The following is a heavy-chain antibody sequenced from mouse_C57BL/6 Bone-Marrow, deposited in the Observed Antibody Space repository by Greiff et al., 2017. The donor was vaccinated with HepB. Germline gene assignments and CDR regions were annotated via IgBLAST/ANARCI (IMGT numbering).Heavy chain of an antibody. D-gene: IGHD2-1*01. CDR2: IYPRSGNT. J-gene: IGHJ3*01. CDR1: GYTFTSYG. Sequence: QVQLKESGAELARPGASVKLSCKASGYTFTSYGISWVKQRTGQGLEWIGEIYPRSGNTYYNEKFKGKATLTADKSSSTAYMELRSLTSEDSAVYFCARGRTLQAYWGQGTLVTVSA. V-gene: IGHV1-81*01. CDR3: ARGRTLQAY.